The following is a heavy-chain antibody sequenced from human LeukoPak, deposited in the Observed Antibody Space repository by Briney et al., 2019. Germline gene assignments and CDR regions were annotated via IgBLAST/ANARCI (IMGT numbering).Heavy chain of an antibody. V-gene: IGHV4-59*01. Sequence: SETLSLTCTVSGGSISSYYWSWIRQPPEKGLEWIGYIYYSGITNYNPSLKSRVTISVDTSKNQFSLKLSSVTAADTAVYHCARLSHLTDYDNSGYRTYYFDYWGQGVLVSVSS. J-gene: IGHJ4*02. D-gene: IGHD3-22*01. CDR3: ARLSHLTDYDNSGYRTYYFDY. CDR2: IYYSGIT. CDR1: GGSISSYY.